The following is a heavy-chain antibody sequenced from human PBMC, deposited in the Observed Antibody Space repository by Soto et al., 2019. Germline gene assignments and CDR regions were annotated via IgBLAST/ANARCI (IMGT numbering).Heavy chain of an antibody. J-gene: IGHJ6*02. D-gene: IGHD3-3*01. V-gene: IGHV1-8*01. Sequence: QVQLVQSGAEVKKPGASVKVSCKASGYTFTRYDINWVRQATGQGLEWMGWMNPNSGNTGSAQKFQGRVTMTRNTAITKAYMEVRSLRSEDTAVYYCARVLRWASYYDFWSGYYNYYYYGMDVWGQGTTVTVSS. CDR2: MNPNSGNT. CDR3: ARVLRWASYYDFWSGYYNYYYYGMDV. CDR1: GYTFTRYD.